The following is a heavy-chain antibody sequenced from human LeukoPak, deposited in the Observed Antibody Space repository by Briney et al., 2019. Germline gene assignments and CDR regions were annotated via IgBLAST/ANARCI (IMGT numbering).Heavy chain of an antibody. CDR1: GFTFSSYS. Sequence: GGSLRLSCAATGFTFSSYSMNWVRQAPGKGLEWVSSISSSSSYIYYADSVKGRFTISRGNAKNSLYLQMNSLRAEDTAVYYCARDGIVGATNGFDYWGQGTLVTVSS. D-gene: IGHD1-26*01. CDR2: ISSSSSYI. V-gene: IGHV3-21*01. CDR3: ARDGIVGATNGFDY. J-gene: IGHJ4*02.